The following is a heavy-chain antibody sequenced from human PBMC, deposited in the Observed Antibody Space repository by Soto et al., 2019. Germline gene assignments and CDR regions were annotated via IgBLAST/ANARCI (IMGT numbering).Heavy chain of an antibody. CDR2: ISSSSSYI. V-gene: IGHV3-21*01. J-gene: IGHJ6*03. Sequence: GGSLRLSCAASGFTFSSYSMNWVRQAPGKGLEWVSSISSSSSYIHYADSVKGRFTISRDNAKNSLYLQMNSLRAEDTAVYYCARGCSSTSCYYMDVWGKGTTVTVSS. D-gene: IGHD2-2*01. CDR3: ARGCSSTSCYYMDV. CDR1: GFTFSSYS.